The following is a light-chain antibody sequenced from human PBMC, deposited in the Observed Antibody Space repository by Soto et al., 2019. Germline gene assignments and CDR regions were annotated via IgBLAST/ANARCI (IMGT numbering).Light chain of an antibody. CDR1: QSISSW. CDR3: QQYKSYPWS. CDR2: KTS. V-gene: IGKV1-5*03. Sequence: ENQKTPSPSTPSAYLRDKVTNTFRVSQSISSWLAWYQQKPGKAPKLLIYKTSSLESGVPSRFSGSGSGTEFTLTISSLQPDDFATYYCQQYKSYPWSFGQGTKVDIK. J-gene: IGKJ1*01.